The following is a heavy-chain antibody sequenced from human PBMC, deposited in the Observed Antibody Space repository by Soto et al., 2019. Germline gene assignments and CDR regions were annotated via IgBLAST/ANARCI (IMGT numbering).Heavy chain of an antibody. D-gene: IGHD3-10*01. CDR1: GFSLSTSGVG. CDR3: ARGGWTTYYSPFFDD. Sequence: QITLKESGPTLVKPTQTLTLTCTFSGFSLSTSGVGVGWIRQPPGKALEWLALIYWDDDKRYRPSLKSRLTITKDTSKNQVVLTLTKLDTVDTATYYCARGGWTTYYSPFFDDWGQGTLVTVSS. CDR2: IYWDDDK. V-gene: IGHV2-5*02. J-gene: IGHJ4*02.